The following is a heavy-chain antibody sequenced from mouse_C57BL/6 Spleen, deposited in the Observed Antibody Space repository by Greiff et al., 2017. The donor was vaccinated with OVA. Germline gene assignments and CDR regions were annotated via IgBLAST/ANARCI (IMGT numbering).Heavy chain of an antibody. CDR1: GYTFTSYW. V-gene: IGHV1-55*01. Sequence: QVQLQQPGAELVKPGASVKMSCKASGYTFTSYWITWVKQRPGQGLEWIGDIYPGSGSTNYNEKLKSKATLTVDTSSSTAYMQLSSLTSEDSAVYYCARWEGYYGSSYGYWGQGTTLTVSS. D-gene: IGHD1-1*01. J-gene: IGHJ2*01. CDR2: IYPGSGST. CDR3: ARWEGYYGSSYGY.